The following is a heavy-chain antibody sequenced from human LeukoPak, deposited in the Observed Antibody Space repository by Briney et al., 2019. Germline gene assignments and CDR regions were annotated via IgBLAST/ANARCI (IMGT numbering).Heavy chain of an antibody. CDR1: GFTFSSYA. CDR2: ISYDGSNK. CDR3: ARDRGYSYGYGLDY. V-gene: IGHV3-30*01. Sequence: GGSLRLSCVASGFTFSSYAMRWVRQAQSKGLGWEAVISYDGSNKYYADSVKGRFTISRDNSKNTLYLQMNSLRAEDTAVYYCARDRGYSYGYGLDYWGQGTLVTVSS. J-gene: IGHJ4*02. D-gene: IGHD5-18*01.